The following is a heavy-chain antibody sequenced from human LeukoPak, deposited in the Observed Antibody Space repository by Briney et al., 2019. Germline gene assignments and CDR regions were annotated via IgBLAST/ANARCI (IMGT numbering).Heavy chain of an antibody. V-gene: IGHV3-21*01. Sequence: PGGSLRLSCAASGFTFSSYSMNWVRQAPGKGLEWVSSISSSSSYIYYADSVKGRFTNSRDNAKNSLYLQMNSLRAEDTAVYYCARDHVAVAGTDFDYWGQGTLVTVSS. CDR2: ISSSSSYI. CDR3: ARDHVAVAGTDFDY. CDR1: GFTFSSYS. J-gene: IGHJ4*02. D-gene: IGHD6-19*01.